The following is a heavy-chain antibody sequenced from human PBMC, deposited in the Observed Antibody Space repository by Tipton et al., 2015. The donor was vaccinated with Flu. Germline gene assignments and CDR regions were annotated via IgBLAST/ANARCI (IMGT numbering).Heavy chain of an antibody. V-gene: IGHV4-4*07. D-gene: IGHD6-13*01. CDR3: AIDDFGSSWYGY. Sequence: TLSLTCTVSGGSLSSYYWSWIRQPAGKGLEWIGRIYTSGGTKFNPSLRGRLTMSVDASKKEFSLKLSSVTAADTAVYYCAIDDFGSSWYGYWGQGSLVTVSS. J-gene: IGHJ4*02. CDR2: IYTSGGT. CDR1: GGSLSSYY.